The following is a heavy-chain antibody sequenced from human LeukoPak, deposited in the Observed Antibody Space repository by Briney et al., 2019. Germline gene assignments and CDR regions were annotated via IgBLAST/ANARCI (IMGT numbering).Heavy chain of an antibody. CDR2: ILTSGST. J-gene: IGHJ4*02. CDR3: AVGWYRGAYYFDY. V-gene: IGHV4-4*07. CDR1: GGSISSYY. D-gene: IGHD6-19*01. Sequence: SETLSLTCTVSGGSISSYYWSWIRQPAGKGLEWIGRILTSGSTNYNPSLKTRVTMLADTSKNQFSLRLSSVTAADTAVYYCAVGWYRGAYYFDYWGQGTLVTVSS.